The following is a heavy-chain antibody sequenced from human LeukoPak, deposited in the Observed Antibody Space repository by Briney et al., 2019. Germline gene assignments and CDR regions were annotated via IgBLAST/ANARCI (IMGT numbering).Heavy chain of an antibody. Sequence: SQTLSLTCTVSGGSISSGSYYWSWTRQPAGKGLEWIGRIYTSGSTNYNPSLKSRVTISVDTSKNQFSLKLSSVTAADTAVYYCARDLEYSSSSLWFDPWGQGTLVTVSS. CDR2: IYTSGST. CDR1: GGSISSGSYY. CDR3: ARDLEYSSSSLWFDP. D-gene: IGHD6-6*01. V-gene: IGHV4-61*02. J-gene: IGHJ5*02.